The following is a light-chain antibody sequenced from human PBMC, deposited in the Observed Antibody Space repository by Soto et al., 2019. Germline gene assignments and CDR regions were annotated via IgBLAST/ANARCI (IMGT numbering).Light chain of an antibody. CDR2: GAS. CDR3: QQDNKLPPMV. CDR1: QSVSSN. Sequence: EIVMTQSPATLSVSPGERATLSCRASQSVSSNLAWYQQKPGQAPRLLIYGASTRATGIPARFSGSGSGTELTLTISSLQSEDFAVYYWQQDNKLPPMVFGQGTKVEIK. J-gene: IGKJ1*01. V-gene: IGKV3-15*01.